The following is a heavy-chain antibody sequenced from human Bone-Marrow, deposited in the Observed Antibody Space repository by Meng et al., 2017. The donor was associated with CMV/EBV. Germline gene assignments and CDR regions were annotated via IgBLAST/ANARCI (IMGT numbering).Heavy chain of an antibody. Sequence: SETLSLTCTVSGVSISSYYWSWIRQPPGKGLECIGYIYYSGSTNYNPSLKSRVTISVDTSKNQFSLKLSSVTAADTAVYYCVRVVLSITGTIFDYWGQGTLVTVSS. CDR1: GVSISSYY. J-gene: IGHJ4*02. V-gene: IGHV4-59*01. CDR2: IYYSGST. D-gene: IGHD1-20*01. CDR3: VRVVLSITGTIFDY.